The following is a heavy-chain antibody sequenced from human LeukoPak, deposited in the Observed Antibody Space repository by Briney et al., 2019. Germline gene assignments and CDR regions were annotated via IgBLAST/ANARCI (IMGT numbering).Heavy chain of an antibody. CDR1: GDSINAYY. V-gene: IGHV4-59*08. J-gene: IGHJ5*02. CDR2: ISFSGTT. Sequence: PSETLSLTCTVSGDSINAYYWGWIRQPPGKGLEWIGYISFSGTTKYNPSLESRVTISVDTSKNQFSLKLSSVTAADTAVYYCARRRAEGGSNGHYNWFDPWGQGILVTVSS. D-gene: IGHD6-13*01. CDR3: ARRRAEGGSNGHYNWFDP.